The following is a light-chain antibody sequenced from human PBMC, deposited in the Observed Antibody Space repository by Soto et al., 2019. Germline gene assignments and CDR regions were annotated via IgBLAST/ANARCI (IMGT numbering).Light chain of an antibody. V-gene: IGKV3-15*01. J-gene: IGKJ3*01. Sequence: EMVLTQSPATLSVSPGESATLSCRASQSVSNNLAWYQQKRGQAPMLLIYGASTRATGIPARFSGSESGTDFTLTISSLQSEDFAVYYCQQYSNWPPNTFGPGTKVDI. CDR2: GAS. CDR3: QQYSNWPPNT. CDR1: QSVSNN.